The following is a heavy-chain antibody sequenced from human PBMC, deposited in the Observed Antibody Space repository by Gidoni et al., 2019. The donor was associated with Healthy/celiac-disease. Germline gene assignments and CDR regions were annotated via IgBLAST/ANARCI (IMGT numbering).Heavy chain of an antibody. Sequence: QVQLQESGPGLVKPSQTLSLTCTVSGGSIRSGGYYWSWIRQHPGKGLEWIGYIYYSGSTYYNPSRKSRVTISVDTSKNQFSLKLSSVTAADTAVYYCAARGIAAAGTPLGLGGMDVWGQGTTVTVSS. J-gene: IGHJ6*02. CDR2: IYYSGST. D-gene: IGHD6-13*01. CDR1: GGSIRSGGYY. CDR3: AARGIAAAGTPLGLGGMDV. V-gene: IGHV4-31*03.